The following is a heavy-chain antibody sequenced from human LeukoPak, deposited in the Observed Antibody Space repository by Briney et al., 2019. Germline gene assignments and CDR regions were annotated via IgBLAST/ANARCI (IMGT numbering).Heavy chain of an antibody. J-gene: IGHJ4*02. CDR1: GYTFTGYY. D-gene: IGHD2-15*01. V-gene: IGHV1-2*02. CDR2: INPNSGGT. Sequence: GASVKVSCKASGYTFTGYYMHWVRQAPGQGLEWMGWINPNSGGTNYAQKFQGRVTMTRDTSISTAYMELSRLRSDDTAVYYCARNRNAVVVVAATNSPDYWGQGTLVTVPP. CDR3: ARNRNAVVVVAATNSPDY.